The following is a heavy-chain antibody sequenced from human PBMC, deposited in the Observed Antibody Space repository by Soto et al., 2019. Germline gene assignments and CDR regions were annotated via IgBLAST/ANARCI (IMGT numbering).Heavy chain of an antibody. CDR3: ARAAKGDYDILTGYSSNWFDP. Sequence: QVQLVQSGAEVKKPGASVKVSCKASGYTFTSYAMHWVRQAPGQRLEWMGWINAGNGNTKYSQKFQGRVTITRDTSARTAYMELSSLRSEDTAVYYCARAAKGDYDILTGYSSNWFDPWGQGTLVTVSS. V-gene: IGHV1-3*01. J-gene: IGHJ5*02. D-gene: IGHD3-9*01. CDR1: GYTFTSYA. CDR2: INAGNGNT.